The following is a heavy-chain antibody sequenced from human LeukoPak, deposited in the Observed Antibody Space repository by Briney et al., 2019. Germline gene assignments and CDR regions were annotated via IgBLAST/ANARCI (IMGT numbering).Heavy chain of an antibody. V-gene: IGHV3-30*04. CDR2: ISYDGSNK. Sequence: GGSLRLSCAASGFTFSSYAMHWVRQAPGKGLEWVAVISYDGSNKYYADSVKGRFTISRDNSKNTLYLQMNSLRAEDTAVYYCARAGYSSSWYLGYYFDYWGQGTLVTVSS. D-gene: IGHD6-13*01. J-gene: IGHJ4*02. CDR1: GFTFSSYA. CDR3: ARAGYSSSWYLGYYFDY.